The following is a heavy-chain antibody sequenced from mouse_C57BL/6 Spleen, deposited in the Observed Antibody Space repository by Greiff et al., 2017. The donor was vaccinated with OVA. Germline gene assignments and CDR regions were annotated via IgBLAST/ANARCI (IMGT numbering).Heavy chain of an antibody. CDR2: INPYNGGT. CDR1: GYTFTDYY. CDR3: ANYGSSHWYFDV. Sequence: VQLQQSGPVLVKPGASVKMSCKASGYTFTDYYMNWVKQSHGKSLEWIGVINPYNGGTSYNQKFKGKATLTVDKSSSTAYMELNSLTSEDSAVYYCANYGSSHWYFDVWGTGTTVTVSS. D-gene: IGHD1-1*01. J-gene: IGHJ1*03. V-gene: IGHV1-19*01.